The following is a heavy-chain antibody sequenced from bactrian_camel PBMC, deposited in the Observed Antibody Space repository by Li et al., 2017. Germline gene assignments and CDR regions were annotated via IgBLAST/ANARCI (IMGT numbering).Heavy chain of an antibody. CDR3: QSRCFRDGNWRLV. CDR2: IYIGGSGTT. D-gene: IGHD1*01. J-gene: IGHJ4*01. Sequence: VQLVESGGGLVQPGGSLRLSCTASRFSFTKYYMTWVRQVPGKGLEWVSTIYIGGSGTTYYADSMKGRFTISQDKDKDTVYLQLNSATPDDTAVYSCQSRCFRDGNWRLVRGKGTQVTVS. V-gene: IGHV3S40*01. CDR1: RFSFTKYY.